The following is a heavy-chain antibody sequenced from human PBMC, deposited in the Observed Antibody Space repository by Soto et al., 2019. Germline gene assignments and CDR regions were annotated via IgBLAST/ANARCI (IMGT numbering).Heavy chain of an antibody. CDR3: ANVPGGYYDSSGYYPYYYYGMDV. CDR2: ISYDGSNK. CDR1: GFTFSSYG. Sequence: GGSLRLSCAAFGFTFSSYGMHWVRQAPGKGLEWVAVISYDGSNKYYADSVKGRFTISRDNSKNTLYLQMNSLRAEDTAVYYCANVPGGYYDSSGYYPYYYYGMDVWGQGTTVTVSS. D-gene: IGHD3-22*01. J-gene: IGHJ6*02. V-gene: IGHV3-30*18.